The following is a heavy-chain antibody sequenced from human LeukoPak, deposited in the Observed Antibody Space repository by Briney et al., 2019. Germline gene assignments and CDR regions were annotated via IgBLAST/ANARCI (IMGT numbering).Heavy chain of an antibody. CDR3: AKDTPNIVVVPATTFDY. D-gene: IGHD2-2*01. CDR2: ISGSGGST. J-gene: IGHJ4*02. V-gene: IGHV3-23*01. CDR1: GFTFSSYA. Sequence: GGSLRLSCAASGFTFSSYAMSWVRQAPGKGLEWVSAISGSGGSTYYADSVKGRFTISRDNSKNTLYLQMNSLRAEDTAVYYCAKDTPNIVVVPATTFDYWGQGTLVTASS.